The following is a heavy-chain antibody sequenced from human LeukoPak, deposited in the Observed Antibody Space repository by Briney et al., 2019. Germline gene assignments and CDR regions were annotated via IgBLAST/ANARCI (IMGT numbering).Heavy chain of an antibody. D-gene: IGHD5-18*01. CDR1: GYTFTSYG. J-gene: IGHJ4*02. V-gene: IGHV1-18*01. CDR3: ARDSVDTAMVKDYFDY. CDR2: ISAYNGNT. Sequence: ASVKVSCKASGYTFTSYGISWVRQAPGQGLEWMGWISAYNGNTNYAQKPQGRVTMTTDTSTSTAYMELRSLRSDDTAVYYCARDSVDTAMVKDYFDYWGQGTLVTVSS.